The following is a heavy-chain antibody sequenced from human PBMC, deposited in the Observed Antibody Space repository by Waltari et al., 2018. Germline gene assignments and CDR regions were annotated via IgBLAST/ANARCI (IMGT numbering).Heavy chain of an antibody. V-gene: IGHV1-69*01. J-gene: IGHJ4*02. D-gene: IGHD2-15*01. Sequence: QVQLVQSGAEVKKPGSSVKVSCKASGGTFSSYAISWVRKAPGQGLEWMGGIIPIFGTANYAQKFQGRVTITADESTSTAYMELSSLRSEDTAVYYCARDHRYCSGGSCYSEFDYWGQGTLVTVSS. CDR3: ARDHRYCSGGSCYSEFDY. CDR2: IIPIFGTA. CDR1: GGTFSSYA.